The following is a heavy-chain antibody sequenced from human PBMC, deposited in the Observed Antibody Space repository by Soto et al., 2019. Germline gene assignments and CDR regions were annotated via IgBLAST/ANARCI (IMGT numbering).Heavy chain of an antibody. V-gene: IGHV4-31*03. CDR2: IYYSGST. CDR1: GGSISSGGYY. Sequence: QVQLQESGPGLVKPSQTLSLTCTVSGGSISSGGYYWSWIRQHPGKGLEWIGYIYYSGSTYYNPSTXKXXPISLDTAKTPSPLALSSVTAADTAVYYCARSVSAWGEGTLVTVSS. CDR3: ARSVSA. J-gene: IGHJ5*02.